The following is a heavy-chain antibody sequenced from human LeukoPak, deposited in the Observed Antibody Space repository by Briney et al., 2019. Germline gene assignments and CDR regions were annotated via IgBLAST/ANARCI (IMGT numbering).Heavy chain of an antibody. Sequence: SETLSLTCTVSGGSISSSSYYWGWIRQPPGKGLEWIGSIYYSGSTYYNPSLKSRVTISVDTSKNQFSLKLSSVTAADTAVYYCARLRYYGSGSYGYMDVWGKGTTVTVSS. CDR3: ARLRYYGSGSYGYMDV. CDR1: GGSISSSSYY. CDR2: IYYSGST. V-gene: IGHV4-39*07. D-gene: IGHD3-10*01. J-gene: IGHJ6*03.